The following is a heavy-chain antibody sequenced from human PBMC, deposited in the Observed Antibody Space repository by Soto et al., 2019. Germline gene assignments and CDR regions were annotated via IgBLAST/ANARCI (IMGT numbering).Heavy chain of an antibody. CDR1: GGTFSNSV. J-gene: IGHJ4*02. V-gene: IGHV1-69*13. Sequence: SVKVSCKASGGTFSNSVISWVRQAPGQGLEWMGGSIPIFGTANYAQKFQGRVTIIADESTSTAYMEVTSLRSEDTAVYYCARAPILVGVTPYENYFDSWGQGTLVTVPQ. D-gene: IGHD3-3*01. CDR2: SIPIFGTA. CDR3: ARAPILVGVTPYENYFDS.